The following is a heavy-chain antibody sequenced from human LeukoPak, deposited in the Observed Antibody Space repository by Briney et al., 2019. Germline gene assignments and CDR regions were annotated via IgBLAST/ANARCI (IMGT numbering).Heavy chain of an antibody. CDR2: INHRGNT. CDR3: ALRGY. J-gene: IGHJ4*02. CDR1: GGSLNSSY. V-gene: IGHV4-34*01. Sequence: SETLSLTCAVSGGSLNSSYWSWIRQSVGKGLEWIGEINHRGNTNYNPSLKGRVTMSVDTSKNQLSLKLTSVTAADTAVYYCALRGYWGQGTLVTVPS.